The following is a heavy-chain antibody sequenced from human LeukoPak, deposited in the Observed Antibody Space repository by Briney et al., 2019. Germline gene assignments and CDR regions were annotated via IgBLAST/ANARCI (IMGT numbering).Heavy chain of an antibody. J-gene: IGHJ4*02. CDR1: GFTSSSYA. D-gene: IGHD4-11*01. CDR3: AKLTTS. CDR2: TVGGGDGT. Sequence: GGSLRLSCAASGFTSSSYALNWVRQAPGKGLEWVAVTVGGGDGTYYADSVKGRFTISRDNSNNTLYLQMNSLRAEDTAVYYCAKLTTSWGQGTLVTVSS. V-gene: IGHV3-23*01.